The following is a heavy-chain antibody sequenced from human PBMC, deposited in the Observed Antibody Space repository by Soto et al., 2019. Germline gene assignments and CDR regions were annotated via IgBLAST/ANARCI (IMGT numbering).Heavy chain of an antibody. CDR3: ARAGGMATITYYYYGMDV. Sequence: SVKVSCKASGGTFSSYAISWVRQAPGQGLEWMGGIIPIFGTANYAQKFQGRVTITADESTSTAYMELSSLRSEDTAVYYCARAGGMATITYYYYGMDVWGQGTTVTVSS. CDR2: IIPIFGTA. J-gene: IGHJ6*02. CDR1: GGTFSSYA. V-gene: IGHV1-69*13. D-gene: IGHD5-12*01.